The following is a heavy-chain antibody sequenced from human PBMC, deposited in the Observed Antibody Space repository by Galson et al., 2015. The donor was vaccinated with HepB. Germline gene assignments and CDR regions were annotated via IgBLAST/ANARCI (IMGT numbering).Heavy chain of an antibody. CDR3: ARDAKWELVGVSDYYYYYYGMDV. D-gene: IGHD1-26*01. Sequence: SVKVSCKASGYTFTSYGISWVRQAPGQGLEWMGWISAYNGNTNYAQKFQGRVTMTRDTSTSTVYMELSSLRSEDTAVYYCARDAKWELVGVSDYYYYYYGMDVWGQGTTVTVSS. V-gene: IGHV1-18*04. J-gene: IGHJ6*02. CDR2: ISAYNGNT. CDR1: GYTFTSYG.